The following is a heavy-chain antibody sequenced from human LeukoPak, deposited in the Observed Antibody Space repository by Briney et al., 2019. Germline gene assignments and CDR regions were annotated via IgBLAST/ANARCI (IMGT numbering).Heavy chain of an antibody. V-gene: IGHV1-69*04. CDR2: IIPILGIA. CDR3: ARVRLAAYQLLRWFDP. D-gene: IGHD2-2*01. CDR1: GGTFSSYA. Sequence: ASVKVSCKASGGTFSSYAISWVRQAPGQGLEWMGRIIPILGIANYAQKLQGRVTMTTDTSTSTAYMELRSLRSDDTAVYYCARVRLAAYQLLRWFDPWGQGTLVTASS. J-gene: IGHJ5*02.